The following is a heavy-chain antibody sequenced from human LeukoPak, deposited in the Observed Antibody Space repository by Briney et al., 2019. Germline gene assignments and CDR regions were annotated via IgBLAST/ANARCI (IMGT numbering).Heavy chain of an antibody. D-gene: IGHD3-9*01. V-gene: IGHV4-30-2*01. CDR2: IYHSGST. CDR1: GGSISSGGYY. J-gene: IGHJ3*02. CDR3: ARATPLYDILTGYLIGAFDI. Sequence: PSETLSLTCTVSGGSISSGGYYWRWIRQPPGEGLEWIGYIYHSGSTYYNPSLKSRVTISVDRSKNQFSLKLSSVTAADTAVYYCARATPLYDILTGYLIGAFDIWGQGTMVTVSS.